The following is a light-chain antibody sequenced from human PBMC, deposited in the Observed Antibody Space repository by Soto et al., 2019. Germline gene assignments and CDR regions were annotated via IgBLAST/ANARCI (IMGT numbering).Light chain of an antibody. CDR2: DVS. J-gene: IGLJ3*02. CDR3: SSFTSSNTWV. V-gene: IGLV2-18*02. CDR1: SSDVGSYNR. Sequence: QSALTQPPSVSGSPGQSVTISCTGTSSDVGSYNRVSWYQQPPGTAPKLIIYDVSNRPSGVPDRFFGSKSGNTASLTISGLQAEDEADYYCSSFTSSNTWVFGGGTKMTVL.